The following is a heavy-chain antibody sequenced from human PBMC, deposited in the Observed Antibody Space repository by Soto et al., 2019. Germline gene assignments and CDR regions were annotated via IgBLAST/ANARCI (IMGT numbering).Heavy chain of an antibody. D-gene: IGHD2-8*02. J-gene: IGHJ5*02. Sequence: QLLLQESGPGLVRPSETLSLTCTVSGASINNYYWSWIRQSPGKGLEWIGYMYYSGSTKYNPSLESRVTISVTSRNQFFLRLKSVTAADTAVYYCAREVALAGIDPWGQGTLVTVST. CDR2: MYYSGST. CDR1: GASINNYY. V-gene: IGHV4-59*01. CDR3: AREVALAGIDP.